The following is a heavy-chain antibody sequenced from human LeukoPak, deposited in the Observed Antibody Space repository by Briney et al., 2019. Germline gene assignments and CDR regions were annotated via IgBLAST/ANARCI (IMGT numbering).Heavy chain of an antibody. CDR1: GYTFTGYY. CDR2: INPNSGGT. CDR3: ARDPDAEGKPLHYYYMDV. J-gene: IGHJ6*03. V-gene: IGHV1-2*02. D-gene: IGHD1-14*01. Sequence: ASVKVSCKASGYTFTGYYMHWVRQAPGQGLEWMGWINPNSGGTNYAQKFQGRVTMTRDTSISTAYMELSRLRSDDTAVYYCARDPDAEGKPLHYYYMDVWGKGTTVTVSS.